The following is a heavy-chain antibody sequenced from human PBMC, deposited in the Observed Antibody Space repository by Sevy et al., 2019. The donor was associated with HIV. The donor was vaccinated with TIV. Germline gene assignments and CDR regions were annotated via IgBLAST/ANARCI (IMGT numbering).Heavy chain of an antibody. CDR3: ITDPAYRGYDEEVINYYYYGLDV. CDR1: GFTFSSAW. V-gene: IGHV3-15*01. D-gene: IGHD5-12*01. CDR2: IKSEFDGGAI. Sequence: GGSLRLSCTASGFTFSSAWMSWVRQAPGKGLEWVGRIKSEFDGGAIDYAAPVKGRFSISREDSKNTVYLQMNSLKTEDTAVYYCITDPAYRGYDEEVINYYYYGLDVWGQGTTVTVSS. J-gene: IGHJ6*02.